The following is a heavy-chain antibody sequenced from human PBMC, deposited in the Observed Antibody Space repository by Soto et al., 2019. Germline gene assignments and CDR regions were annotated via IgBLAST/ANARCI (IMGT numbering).Heavy chain of an antibody. V-gene: IGHV4-61*01. J-gene: IGHJ5*02. Sequence: QVQLQESGPGLVKPSETLSLTCTVSGGSVSSGSYYWSWIRQPPGKGLEWIGYIYYSGSTNYNPSLKSRVTISVDTSTNQFSLKLSSVTAADTAVYYCASLRAGTIAVRQLGHNWFDPWGQGTLVTVSS. CDR1: GGSVSSGSYY. CDR3: ASLRAGTIAVRQLGHNWFDP. CDR2: IYYSGST. D-gene: IGHD6-6*01.